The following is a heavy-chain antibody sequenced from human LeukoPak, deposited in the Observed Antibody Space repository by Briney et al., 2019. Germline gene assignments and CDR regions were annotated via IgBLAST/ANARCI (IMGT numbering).Heavy chain of an antibody. CDR3: AIVGSGRSRWGLLSYDSSGYPDY. CDR2: INTNTGNP. V-gene: IGHV7-4-1*02. D-gene: IGHD3-22*01. CDR1: GYTFTSYA. J-gene: IGHJ4*02. Sequence: ASVKVSCKASGYTFTSYAMNWVRQAPGQGLEWMGWINTNTGNPTYAQGFTGRFVFSLDTSVSTAYLQISSLKAEDTAVYYCAIVGSGRSRWGLLSYDSSGYPDYWGQGTLVTVSS.